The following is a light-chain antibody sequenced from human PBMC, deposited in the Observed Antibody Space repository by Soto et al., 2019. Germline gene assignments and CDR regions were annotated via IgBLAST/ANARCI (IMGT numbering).Light chain of an antibody. V-gene: IGLV2-14*03. CDR1: SSDVGGYNR. Sequence: QSVLTQPASVSGSPGQSITISCTGSSSDVGGYNRVSWYQQHPGEAPKLMVYDVSNRPSGVSNRFSGSKSGNTASLTISGLQAEDEADYYCSSSTTSSTRVFGTGTKVTVL. CDR2: DVS. CDR3: SSSTTSSTRV. J-gene: IGLJ1*01.